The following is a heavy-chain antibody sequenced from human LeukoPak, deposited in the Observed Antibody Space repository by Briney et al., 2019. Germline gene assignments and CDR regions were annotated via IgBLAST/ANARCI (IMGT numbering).Heavy chain of an antibody. J-gene: IGHJ4*02. D-gene: IGHD2-21*02. V-gene: IGHV3-53*01. Sequence: PGGSLRLSCAASGFTFSNAWMSWVRQAPGKGLEWVSVIYSGGSTYYADSVKGRFTISRDNSKNTLYLQMNSLRAEDTAVYYCARGRAYCGGDCYSPVYYFDYWGQGTLVTVSS. CDR1: GFTFSNAW. CDR2: IYSGGST. CDR3: ARGRAYCGGDCYSPVYYFDY.